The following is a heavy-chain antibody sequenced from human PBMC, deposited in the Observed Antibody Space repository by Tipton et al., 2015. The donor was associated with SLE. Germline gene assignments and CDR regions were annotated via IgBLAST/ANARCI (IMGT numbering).Heavy chain of an antibody. J-gene: IGHJ4*02. CDR1: AGSISGYY. V-gene: IGHV4-59*01. CDR3: ARDPAAAGTGTYFDY. Sequence: TLSLTCTVSAGSISGYYWTWIRQPPGKALEWIGYIYHTGGTNSNPSLKSRVTISLDTSKNQFSLKLTSVTAADTAAYYCARDPAAAGTGTYFDYWGQGTLVTVSS. CDR2: IYHTGGT. D-gene: IGHD6-13*01.